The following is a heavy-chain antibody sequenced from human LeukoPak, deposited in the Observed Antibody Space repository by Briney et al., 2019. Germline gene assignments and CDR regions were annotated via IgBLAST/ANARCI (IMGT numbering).Heavy chain of an antibody. Sequence: GGSLRLSCAASGFTFSSYAMTWVRQAPGKGLEWVSLISDGGGNTYYADSVKGRFTISRDNSKNTLYLQMNSLRAEDTAVYYCAKGHREWLLDYWGQGTLVTVSS. CDR2: ISDGGGNT. J-gene: IGHJ4*02. CDR1: GFTFSSYA. CDR3: AKGHREWLLDY. D-gene: IGHD6-19*01. V-gene: IGHV3-23*01.